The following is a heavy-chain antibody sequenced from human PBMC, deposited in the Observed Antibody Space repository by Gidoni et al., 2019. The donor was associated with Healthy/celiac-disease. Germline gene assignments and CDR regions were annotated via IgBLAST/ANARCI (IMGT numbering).Heavy chain of an antibody. CDR2: ISYDGSNK. Sequence: QVQLVESGGGVVQPGRSLRLSCAASGFTFSRYGMHWVRQAPGKGLEWVAVISYDGSNKYYADSVKGRFTISRDNSKNTLYLQMNSLRAEDTAVYYCAKDGEMATITYAFDIWGQGTMVTVSS. CDR1: GFTFSRYG. J-gene: IGHJ3*02. V-gene: IGHV3-30*18. CDR3: AKDGEMATITYAFDI. D-gene: IGHD5-12*01.